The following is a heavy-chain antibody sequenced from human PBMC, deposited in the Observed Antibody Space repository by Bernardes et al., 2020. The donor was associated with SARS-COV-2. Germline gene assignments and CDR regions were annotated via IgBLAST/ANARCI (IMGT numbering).Heavy chain of an antibody. CDR2: ISYDGSNK. CDR3: ARDRRDDDYGDYGDY. V-gene: IGHV3-30-3*01. Sequence: GSTLQVCCGSLGFTFSSYAMHWVRQGPGMGLEWVEVISYDGSNKYYADSVKGRFTISRDNSKNTLYLQMNSLRAEDTAVYYCARDRRDDDYGDYGDYWGQGTLVTVSS. D-gene: IGHD4-17*01. J-gene: IGHJ4*02. CDR1: GFTFSSYA.